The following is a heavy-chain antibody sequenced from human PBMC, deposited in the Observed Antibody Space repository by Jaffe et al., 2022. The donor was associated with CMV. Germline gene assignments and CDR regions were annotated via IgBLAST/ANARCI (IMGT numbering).Heavy chain of an antibody. Sequence: QVQLQESGPGLVKPSETLSLTCTVSGGSISSYYWSWIRQPPGKGLEWIGYIYYSGSTNYNPSLKSRVTISVDTSKNQFSLKLSSVTAADTAVYYCARASMVRGVFQFWGKGTTVTVSS. CDR2: IYYSGST. D-gene: IGHD3-10*01. J-gene: IGHJ6*04. V-gene: IGHV4-59*08. CDR1: GGSISSYY. CDR3: ARASMVRGVFQF.